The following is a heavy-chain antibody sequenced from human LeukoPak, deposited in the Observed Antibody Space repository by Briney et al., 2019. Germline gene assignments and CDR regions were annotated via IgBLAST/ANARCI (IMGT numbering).Heavy chain of an antibody. V-gene: IGHV3-53*04. J-gene: IGHJ4*02. CDR2: IYSGGST. CDR3: ARYPRGGSYFDY. CDR1: GFXVXXXX. D-gene: IGHD3-10*01. Sequence: GGSLRLSCAASGFXVXXXXXXXXXXXXXXXXXWVSVIYSGGSTYYADSVKGRFTISRHNSKNTLYLQMNSLRAEDTAVYYCARYPRGGSYFDYWGQGTLVTVSS.